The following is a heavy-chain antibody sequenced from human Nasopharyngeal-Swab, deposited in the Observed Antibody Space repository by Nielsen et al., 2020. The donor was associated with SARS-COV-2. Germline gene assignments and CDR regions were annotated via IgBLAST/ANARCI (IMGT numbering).Heavy chain of an antibody. CDR3: VRETEREGKYYCDY. CDR1: GFTFSSYA. Sequence: GESLKISCAASGFTFSSYAMNWVRQAPGKGLVWVSRIKSDGSSPICADSVKDRFTISRDNAKNTLYLQMNSLRVDDTAVYYCVRETEREGKYYCDYWGQGTLVTVSS. J-gene: IGHJ4*02. CDR2: IKSDGSSP. D-gene: IGHD1-1*01. V-gene: IGHV3-74*01.